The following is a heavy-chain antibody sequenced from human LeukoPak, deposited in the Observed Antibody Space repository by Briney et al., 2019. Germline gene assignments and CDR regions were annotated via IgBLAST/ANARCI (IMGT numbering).Heavy chain of an antibody. V-gene: IGHV3-7*01. D-gene: IGHD6-25*01. CDR2: IKGDGSEK. J-gene: IGHJ5*02. CDR1: GFVLSNFW. Sequence: GGSLRLSCTASGFVLSNFWMTWVRQAPGKELEWVASIKGDGSEKQYVDSVRGRFAISRDNAKNSLFLQMNSLRVEDTALYYCARDRGIAATKTVGWFDPWGQGTLVTVSS. CDR3: ARDRGIAATKTVGWFDP.